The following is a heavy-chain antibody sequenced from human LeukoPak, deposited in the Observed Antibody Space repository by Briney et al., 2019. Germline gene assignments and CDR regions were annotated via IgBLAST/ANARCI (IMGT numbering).Heavy chain of an antibody. CDR1: GFTFSSYG. D-gene: IGHD5-24*01. CDR3: ARRDGYDFDY. Sequence: SGGSLRLSCAASGFTFSSYGMHWVRQAPGKGLERVAVIWYDGTNKYYADSVKGRFTISRDNSKNTLYLQMNSLSAEDTAVYYCARRDGYDFDYWGQGTLVTVSS. CDR2: IWYDGTNK. J-gene: IGHJ4*02. V-gene: IGHV3-33*01.